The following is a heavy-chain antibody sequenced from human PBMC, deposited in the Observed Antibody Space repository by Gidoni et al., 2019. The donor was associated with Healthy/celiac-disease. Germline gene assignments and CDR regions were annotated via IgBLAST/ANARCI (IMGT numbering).Heavy chain of an antibody. CDR1: GGSFSGYY. CDR2: INHSGST. CDR3: ARGGYSYAPWLTG. V-gene: IGHV4-34*01. J-gene: IGHJ4*02. D-gene: IGHD5-18*01. Sequence: QVQLQQWGAGLLKPSETLSLTCAVYGGSFSGYYWSWIRQPPGKGLEWIGEINHSGSTNYSPSLKSRVTISVDTSKNQFSLKLSSVTAADTAVYYCARGGYSYAPWLTGWGQGTLVTVSS.